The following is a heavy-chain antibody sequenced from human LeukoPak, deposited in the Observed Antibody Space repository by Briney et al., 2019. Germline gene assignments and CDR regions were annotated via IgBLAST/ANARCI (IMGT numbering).Heavy chain of an antibody. V-gene: IGHV3-30*18. J-gene: IGHJ4*02. CDR3: AKDDSGWYLY. CDR1: GFTFSSYG. D-gene: IGHD6-19*01. Sequence: GRSLRLSCAASGFTFSSYGMHWVRQAPGNGLKWVAVISYDGSNKYYADSVKGRFTISRDNSKNTLYLQMNSLRAGDTAVYYCAKDDSGWYLYWGQGTLVTVSS. CDR2: ISYDGSNK.